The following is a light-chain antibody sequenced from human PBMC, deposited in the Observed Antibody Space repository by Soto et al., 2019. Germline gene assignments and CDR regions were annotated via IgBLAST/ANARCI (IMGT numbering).Light chain of an antibody. CDR3: QQCFLGWT. CDR2: DAS. V-gene: IGKV1-5*01. Sequence: DIQMTQSPSTLSASVGDRVTITCRASQSIGRFLAWYQHQPGKAPKLLIYDASTLESGVPSRFSGTCSTTVFTFSITSLQPDDFVTYYCQQCFLGWTFGQGTKVDFK. J-gene: IGKJ1*01. CDR1: QSIGRF.